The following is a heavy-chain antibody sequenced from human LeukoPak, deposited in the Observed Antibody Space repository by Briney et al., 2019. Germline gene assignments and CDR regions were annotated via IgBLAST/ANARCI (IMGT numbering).Heavy chain of an antibody. CDR1: GFTFRNTW. J-gene: IGHJ4*02. CDR2: IRRDGYEQ. V-gene: IGHV3-7*01. CDR3: AKHGAYCFDY. D-gene: IGHD2-15*01. Sequence: GGSLSLSCAASGFTFRNTWMGWVRQAPGKGLEWVANIRRDGYEQLYVGSVKGRFTISGDNDKNLLYLQMNSLRAEDTAVYYCAKHGAYCFDYWGQGALVTVSS.